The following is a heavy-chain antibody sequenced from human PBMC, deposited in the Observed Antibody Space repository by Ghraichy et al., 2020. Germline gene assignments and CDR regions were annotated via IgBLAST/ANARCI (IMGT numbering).Heavy chain of an antibody. CDR2: VYYGGST. J-gene: IGHJ4*02. D-gene: IGHD3-9*01. CDR3: ARASLRFLRYD. CDR1: GDSISNNMYY. Sequence: SQNLSLTCTVSGDSISNNMYYWGWIRQPPGKGLEWIGSVYYGGSTSYTPSLKSRVTISVDTSKNHFSLQLSSVTAADTAVYYCARASLRFLRYDWGQGTMVTVSS. V-gene: IGHV4-39*02.